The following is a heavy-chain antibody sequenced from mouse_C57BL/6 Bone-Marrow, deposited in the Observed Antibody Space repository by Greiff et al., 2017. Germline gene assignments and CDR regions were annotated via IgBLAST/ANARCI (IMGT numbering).Heavy chain of an antibody. CDR2: IYPRSGNT. CDR3: ARSSYCSSSFDF. J-gene: IGHJ2*01. Sequence: VMLVESGAELARPGASVKLSCKASGYTFTSYGINWVKQSTGQGLEWIGEIYPRSGNTSYNEKFKGKATLTADKSSSTAYMELRSLTSEVSAVYFCARSSYCSSSFDFWGPGTTLTVSS. CDR1: GYTFTSYG. D-gene: IGHD1-1*01. V-gene: IGHV1-81*01.